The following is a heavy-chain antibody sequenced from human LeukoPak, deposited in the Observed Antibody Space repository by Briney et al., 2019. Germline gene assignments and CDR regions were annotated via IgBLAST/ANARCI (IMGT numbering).Heavy chain of an antibody. CDR2: IYHSGST. CDR1: GGSISSGGYS. CDR3: ARAEGFSMVRGVIIESVDY. D-gene: IGHD3-10*01. Sequence: SQTLSLTCAVSGGSISSGGYSWSWIRQPPGKGLEWIGYIYHSGSTDYNPSLKSRVTISVDTSKNQFSLKLSSVTAADTAVYYCARAEGFSMVRGVIIESVDYWGQGTLVTVSS. V-gene: IGHV4-30-2*01. J-gene: IGHJ4*02.